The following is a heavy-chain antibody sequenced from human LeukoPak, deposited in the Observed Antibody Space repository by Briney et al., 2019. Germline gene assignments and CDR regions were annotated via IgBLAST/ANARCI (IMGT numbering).Heavy chain of an antibody. CDR3: ARGGGIAGHRYDN. J-gene: IGHJ4*02. CDR2: ISFDGNDK. V-gene: IGHV3-30*04. D-gene: IGHD6-13*01. CDR1: GFTFSSSA. Sequence: QSGGSLRLSCAASGFTFSSSAMHWVRQAPGKGLEWVAIISFDGNDKSYAESAKGRFTISRDNSRNRLFLQVTSLRSEDTAVYYCARGGGIAGHRYDNWGQGTLVTVFS.